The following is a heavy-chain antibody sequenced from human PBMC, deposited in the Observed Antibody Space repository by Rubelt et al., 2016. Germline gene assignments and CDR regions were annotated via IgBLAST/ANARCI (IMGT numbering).Heavy chain of an antibody. D-gene: IGHD2-2*01. Sequence: GGCLRLSCAASGFTFSSYGMNWVRQAPGKGLEWVSGISGSGDTTYYTDSVKGRFTISRDNSQNTLSLQMNNLRAEDTAVYYCAKESTFCSSSSCYGTFYYWGQGTLVTVSS. CDR2: ISGSGDTT. V-gene: IGHV3-23*01. CDR3: AKESTFCSSSSCYGTFYY. CDR1: GFTFSSYG. J-gene: IGHJ4*02.